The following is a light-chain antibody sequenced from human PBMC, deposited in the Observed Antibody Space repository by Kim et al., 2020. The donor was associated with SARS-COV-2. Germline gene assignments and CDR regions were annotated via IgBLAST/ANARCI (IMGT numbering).Light chain of an antibody. Sequence: GQRVTISCSGSSSHIGSNTVNWYQQLPGTAPKLLLYSNNQRPSGVPARFSGSKSGTSASLAISGLQSEDEADYYCAAWDDSLNGWVFGGGTQLTVL. CDR1: SSHIGSNT. J-gene: IGLJ7*01. CDR2: SNN. CDR3: AAWDDSLNGWV. V-gene: IGLV1-44*01.